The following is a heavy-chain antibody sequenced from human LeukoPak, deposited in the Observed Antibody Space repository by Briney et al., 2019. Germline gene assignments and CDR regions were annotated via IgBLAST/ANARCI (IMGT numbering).Heavy chain of an antibody. V-gene: IGHV1-69*05. D-gene: IGHD2-2*03. CDR2: IIPIFGTA. Sequence: ASVKVSCKASGGTFSSYAISWVRQAHGQGLEWMGRIIPIFGTANYAQKFQGRVTITTDESTSTAYMELSSLRSEDTAVYYCARLDRNWFDPWGQGTLVTVSS. J-gene: IGHJ5*02. CDR3: ARLDRNWFDP. CDR1: GGTFSSYA.